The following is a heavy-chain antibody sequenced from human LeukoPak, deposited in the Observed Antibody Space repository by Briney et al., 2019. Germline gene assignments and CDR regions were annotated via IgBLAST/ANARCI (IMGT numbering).Heavy chain of an antibody. V-gene: IGHV1-69*01. CDR1: GGTFSSYA. D-gene: IGHD2-2*01. CDR2: IIPIFGTA. Sequence: ASVKVSCKASGGTFSSYAISWVRQAPGQGLEWMGGIIPIFGTANYAQKFQGRVTITADESTSTAYMELSSLRSEDTAVYYCARTGEYCSSTSCRGHWFDPWGQGTLVTVSS. J-gene: IGHJ5*02. CDR3: ARTGEYCSSTSCRGHWFDP.